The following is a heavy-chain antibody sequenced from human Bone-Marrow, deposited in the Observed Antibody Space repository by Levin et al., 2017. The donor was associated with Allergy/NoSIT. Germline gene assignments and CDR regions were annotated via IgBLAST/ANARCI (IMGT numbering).Heavy chain of an antibody. CDR3: ARNRGGYITIFGVVIIENAFDI. J-gene: IGHJ3*02. Sequence: GSLRLSCTVSGGSISSYYWSWIRQPPGKGLEWIGYIYYSGSTNYNPSLKSRVTISVDTSKNQFSLKLSSVTAADTAVYYCARNRGGYITIFGVVIIENAFDIWGQGTMVTVSS. V-gene: IGHV4-59*01. D-gene: IGHD3-3*01. CDR1: GGSISSYY. CDR2: IYYSGST.